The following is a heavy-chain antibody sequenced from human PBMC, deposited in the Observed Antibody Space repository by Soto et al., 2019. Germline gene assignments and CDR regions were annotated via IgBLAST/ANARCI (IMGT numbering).Heavy chain of an antibody. J-gene: IGHJ4*02. CDR1: GFTFSSYG. CDR3: AKVRDFVVLPAGILDY. Sequence: EVQLLESGGGLVQPGGSLRLTCAASGFTFSSYGISWIRLSPGKGLEWVSVISGGGDTTYYTPSVKGRFTISRDDFRNTLYLQMNSLRTEDTAIYYCAKVRDFVVLPAGILDYWGPGTLVTVS. V-gene: IGHV3-23*01. D-gene: IGHD2-8*01. CDR2: ISGGGDTT.